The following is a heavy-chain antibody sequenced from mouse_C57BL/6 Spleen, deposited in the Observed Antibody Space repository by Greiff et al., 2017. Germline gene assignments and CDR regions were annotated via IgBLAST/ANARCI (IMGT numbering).Heavy chain of an antibody. J-gene: IGHJ1*03. CDR1: GYTFTSYW. Sequence: QVQLQQPGAELVMPGASVKLSCKASGYTFTSYWMHWVKQRPGQGLEWIGEIDPSDSYTNYNQKFKGKSTLTVDKSSSPAYMQLSSLTSEDSAVYYCARSHYYGSSRYWYFDVWGTGTTVTVSA. CDR3: ARSHYYGSSRYWYFDV. D-gene: IGHD1-1*01. CDR2: IDPSDSYT. V-gene: IGHV1-69*01.